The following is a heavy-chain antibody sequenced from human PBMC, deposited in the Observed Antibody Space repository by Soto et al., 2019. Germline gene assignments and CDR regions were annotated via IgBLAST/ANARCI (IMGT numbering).Heavy chain of an antibody. CDR1: GATFSSYA. D-gene: IGHD5-18*01. Sequence: SVKVSCKASGATFSSYAISWVRQAPGQGLEWMGGIIPIFGTANYAQKFQGRVTITADESTSTAYMELSSLRSEDTAVYYCAASPSGYSYAAPCDSWGQGTRGNVSS. J-gene: IGHJ5*01. V-gene: IGHV1-69*13. CDR2: IIPIFGTA. CDR3: AASPSGYSYAAPCDS.